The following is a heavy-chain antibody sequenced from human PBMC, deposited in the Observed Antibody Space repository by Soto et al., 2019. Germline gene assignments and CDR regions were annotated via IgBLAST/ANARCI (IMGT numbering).Heavy chain of an antibody. V-gene: IGHV1-69*02. CDR1: GGTFSTYT. Sequence: QVQLVQSGAAVKKPGSSVKVSCKASGGTFSTYTIIWVRQAPGQGLEWMGRILPMLDITNSAQRFQGRVTITADNSTSTAYLELSSLRSEDTIVYYCPLGILSAETFDVWGRGTMVTVSS. CDR3: PLGILSAETFDV. J-gene: IGHJ3*01. CDR2: ILPMLDIT. D-gene: IGHD2-2*01.